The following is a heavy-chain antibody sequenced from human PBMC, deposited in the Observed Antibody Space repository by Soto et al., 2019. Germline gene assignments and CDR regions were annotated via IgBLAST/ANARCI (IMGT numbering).Heavy chain of an antibody. J-gene: IGHJ6*02. CDR1: GDSVSSNSAA. V-gene: IGHV6-1*01. CDR3: ARLGYSYGYYYYGMDV. Sequence: SQTLSLTCAISGDSVSSNSAAWNWIRQSPSRCLEWLGRTYYRSKWYNDYAVSVKSRITINPDTSKNQFSLQLNSVTPEDTAVYYCARLGYSYGYYYYGMDVWGQGTTVTVSS. CDR2: TYYRSKWYN. D-gene: IGHD5-18*01.